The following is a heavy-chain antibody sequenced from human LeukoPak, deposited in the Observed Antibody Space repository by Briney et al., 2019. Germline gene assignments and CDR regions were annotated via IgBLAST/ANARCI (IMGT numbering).Heavy chain of an antibody. CDR2: ISSSSSTI. Sequence: GGSLRLSCAASGFTFSSYSMNWVRQAPGKGLEWVSYISSSSSTIYYADSVKGRFTISRDNAKNSLYLQMNSLRAEDTAVYYCARGSYYYYYYMDVWGKGTTVTVSS. V-gene: IGHV3-48*04. CDR3: ARGSYYYYYYMDV. J-gene: IGHJ6*03. CDR1: GFTFSSYS.